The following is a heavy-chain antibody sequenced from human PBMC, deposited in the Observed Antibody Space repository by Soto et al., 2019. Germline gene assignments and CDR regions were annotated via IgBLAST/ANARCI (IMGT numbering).Heavy chain of an antibody. V-gene: IGHV3-23*01. CDR2: ISSSGYRT. CDR1: GFTFNNYA. Sequence: GGSLRLSFAASGFTFNNYAMSWVRQAPGKGLEWVSSISSSGYRTYYADSVKVRFTISRDNSKNTVYLQMNNLRAEDTAVYYCAKGSVVEAAKFDXWGQGTLVTVSX. D-gene: IGHD2-21*02. J-gene: IGHJ4*02. CDR3: AKGSVVEAAKFDX.